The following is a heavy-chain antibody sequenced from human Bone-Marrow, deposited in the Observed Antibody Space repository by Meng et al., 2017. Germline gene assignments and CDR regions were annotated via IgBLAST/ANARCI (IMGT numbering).Heavy chain of an antibody. V-gene: IGHV3-11*04. CDR2: ISSSPSPT. Sequence: QLVESWGGLVKPGASLRLSCAASGLTFSDYYMTWIRQAPGKGLEWVSYISSSPSPTFYAASVKGRFTISRDNAKNSLYLHMSSLKVEDTAVYYCASGYSGYGYSDYWGQGTLVTVSS. CDR1: GLTFSDYY. J-gene: IGHJ4*02. D-gene: IGHD5-12*01. CDR3: ASGYSGYGYSDY.